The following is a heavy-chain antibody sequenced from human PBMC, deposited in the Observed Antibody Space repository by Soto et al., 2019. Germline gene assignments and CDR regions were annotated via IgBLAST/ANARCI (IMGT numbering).Heavy chain of an antibody. D-gene: IGHD3-22*01. CDR2: IYYSGST. V-gene: IGHV4-59*01. CDR3: ARVSDYYDSSGYLKYYFDY. J-gene: IGHJ4*02. Sequence: SETLSLTCTVSGGSISSYYWSWIRQPPGKGLEWIGYIYYSGSTNYNPSLKSRVTISVDTSKNQFSLKLSSVTAADTAVYYCARVSDYYDSSGYLKYYFDYWGQGTLVTVSS. CDR1: GGSISSYY.